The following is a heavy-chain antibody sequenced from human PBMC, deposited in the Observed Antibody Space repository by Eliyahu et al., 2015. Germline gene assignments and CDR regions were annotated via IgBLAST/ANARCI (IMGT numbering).Heavy chain of an antibody. CDR2: IYYSGST. Sequence: QLQLQESGPGLVKPSETLSLTCXVSGGSISISNYYWGWLRQPPGKGLEWIGSIYYSGSTYYSPSLKNRVTISVDTSKNQFSLKLSSVTAADTAVYYCARRYGDYQIDYWGQGTLVTVSS. D-gene: IGHD4-17*01. CDR3: ARRYGDYQIDY. CDR1: GGSISISNYY. J-gene: IGHJ4*02. V-gene: IGHV4-39*01.